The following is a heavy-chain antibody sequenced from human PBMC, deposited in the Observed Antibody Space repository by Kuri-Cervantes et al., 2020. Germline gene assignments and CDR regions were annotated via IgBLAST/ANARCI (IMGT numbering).Heavy chain of an antibody. CDR1: GGSFSGYY. CDR3: ARMADTNWFDP. J-gene: IGHJ5*02. D-gene: IGHD6-19*01. V-gene: IGHV4-59*12. CDR2: IYYSGST. Sequence: SETLSLTCAVYGGSFSGYYWSWIRQPPGKGLEWIGYIYYSGSTNYNPSLKSRVTISVDTSKNQFSLKLSSVTAADTAVYYCARMADTNWFDPWGQGTLVTVSS.